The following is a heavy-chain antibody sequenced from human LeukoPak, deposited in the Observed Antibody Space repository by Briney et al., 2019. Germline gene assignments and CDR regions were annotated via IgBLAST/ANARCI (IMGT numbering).Heavy chain of an antibody. CDR3: AKDQWLDYFDY. Sequence: PGGSLRLSCAASGFTFSNYAMSWVRQAPGKGLEWVSAIVGSGTSTYYADSVKGRFTISRDNSKNTLYLQMSSLSAEDTAVYYCAKDQWLDYFDYWGQGTLVTVSS. V-gene: IGHV3-23*01. CDR1: GFTFSNYA. J-gene: IGHJ4*02. D-gene: IGHD5-12*01. CDR2: IVGSGTST.